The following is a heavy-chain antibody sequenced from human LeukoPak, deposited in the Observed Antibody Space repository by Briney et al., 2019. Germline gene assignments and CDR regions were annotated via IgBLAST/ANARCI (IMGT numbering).Heavy chain of an antibody. CDR1: GGTFSSYA. Sequence: SVKVSCKASGGTFSSYAISWERQAPGQGLEWMGGIIPIFGTANYAQKFQGRVTITADESTSTAYMELSSLRSEDTAVYYCARHTAMAPEQFDYWGQGTLVTVSS. J-gene: IGHJ4*02. CDR3: ARHTAMAPEQFDY. D-gene: IGHD5-18*01. V-gene: IGHV1-69*01. CDR2: IIPIFGTA.